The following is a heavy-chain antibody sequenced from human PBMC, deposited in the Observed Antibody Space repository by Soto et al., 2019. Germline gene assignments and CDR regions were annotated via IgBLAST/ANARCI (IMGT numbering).Heavy chain of an antibody. V-gene: IGHV4-59*08. CDR1: GGSISSYY. CDR2: IHHSGST. J-gene: IGHJ5*02. CDR3: ARGTYNWFDP. Sequence: SETLSLTCTVSGGSISSYYWSWFRQPPGKGLEWIGYIHHSGSTNYKPSLKSRVTISVDKSKNQFSLKLTSVTAADTAVYYCARGTYNWFDPWGQGTLVTVSS.